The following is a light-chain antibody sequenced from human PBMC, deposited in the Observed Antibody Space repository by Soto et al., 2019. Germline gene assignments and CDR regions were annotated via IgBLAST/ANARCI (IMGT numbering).Light chain of an antibody. V-gene: IGKV3D-20*02. CDR2: SAS. J-gene: IGKJ1*01. CDR3: QHRSNSWT. Sequence: LTQAPVTLSFSPGARATLSWRASPSVVSSSLAWYQQKPGQAPRLLIFSASSRATGIPDRFSGSGSGTDFTLTIASLEPEDFAVYYCQHRSNSWTFGQGTKVDI. CDR1: PSVVSSS.